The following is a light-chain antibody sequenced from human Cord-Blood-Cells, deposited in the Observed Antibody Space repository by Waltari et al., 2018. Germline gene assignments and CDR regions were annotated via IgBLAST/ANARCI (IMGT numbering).Light chain of an antibody. J-gene: IGKJ3*01. CDR1: QDISNY. V-gene: IGKV1-33*01. CDR3: QQYDNLHPSVIT. Sequence: DIQMTQYTSSLSASVVDRFTTTCQSSQDISNYLNWYQQKPGKAPKLLIYDASNLETGGPSRFRGSGSGTDFTFTISSLQPEDSATYYCQQYDNLHPSVITFGPGTKVDIK. CDR2: DAS.